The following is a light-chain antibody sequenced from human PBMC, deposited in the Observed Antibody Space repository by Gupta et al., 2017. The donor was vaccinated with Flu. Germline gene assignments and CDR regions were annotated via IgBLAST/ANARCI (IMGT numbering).Light chain of an antibody. V-gene: IGLV3-21*02. CDR2: DDS. Sequence: SHVLTQPPSVSVAPGQAARIPCGGNDIENIHVHWYQPKPGQAPMVVVYDDSDRPSGIPERFSGSKTATTATMTISRVEAGDDDYYFSQDWDGSNLLFGGGTKLTVL. J-gene: IGLJ2*01. CDR3: QDWDGSNLL. CDR1: DIENIH.